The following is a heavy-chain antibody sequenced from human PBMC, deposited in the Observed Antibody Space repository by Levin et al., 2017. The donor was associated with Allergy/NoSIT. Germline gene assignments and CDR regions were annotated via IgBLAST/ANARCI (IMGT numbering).Heavy chain of an antibody. CDR3: ARLSAAALDD. Sequence: SETLSLTCTVSGASISSYYWSWIRQPPGKGLEWIGYIYYSGSTYYNPSLKSRVTISVDTSKNQFSLKLSSVTAADTAVYYCARLSAAALDDWGQGTLVTVSS. D-gene: IGHD6-13*01. CDR2: IYYSGST. CDR1: GASISSYY. V-gene: IGHV4-59*08. J-gene: IGHJ4*02.